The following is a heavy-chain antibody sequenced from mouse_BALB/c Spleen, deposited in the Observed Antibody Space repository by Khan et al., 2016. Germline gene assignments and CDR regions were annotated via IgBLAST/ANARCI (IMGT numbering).Heavy chain of an antibody. J-gene: IGHJ2*01. CDR2: IHYNGTT. Sequence: EVQLQESGPDLVKPSQSLSLTCTVTGYSITSGYSWHWIRQFPGNKLEWMAYIHYNGTTNYNPSLKSRFSLTRDTSKHQIILQFNSVATEDSATYYCATYDSGSSDDYWGQGTTLTVSS. V-gene: IGHV3-1*02. CDR1: GYSITSGYS. D-gene: IGHD1-1*01. CDR3: ATYDSGSSDDY.